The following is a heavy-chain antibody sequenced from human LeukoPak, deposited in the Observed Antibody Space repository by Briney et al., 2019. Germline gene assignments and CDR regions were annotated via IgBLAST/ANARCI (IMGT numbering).Heavy chain of an antibody. CDR1: GGSFSGYY. CDR2: INHSGST. Sequence: KPSETLSLTCGVSGGSFSGYYWNWIRQPPGKGLEWIGEINHSGSTNYNPSLKSRVTISVDTSKNQFSLKLSSVTAADTAVYYCARARNYYDSSDYYYEGDAFDIWGQGTMVTVSS. D-gene: IGHD3-22*01. V-gene: IGHV4-34*01. CDR3: ARARNYYDSSDYYYEGDAFDI. J-gene: IGHJ3*02.